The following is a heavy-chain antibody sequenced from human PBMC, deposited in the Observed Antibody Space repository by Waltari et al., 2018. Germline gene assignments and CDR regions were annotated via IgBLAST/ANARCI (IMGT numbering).Heavy chain of an antibody. J-gene: IGHJ4*02. V-gene: IGHV3-21*01. CDR1: GFTFSSYS. D-gene: IGHD7-27*01. CDR2: ISSTGSYT. Sequence: EVQLVESGGGLVKHGGSLRPSCAAAGFTFSSYSMNWVRQAPGKGLEWVSSISSTGSYTHYADSVKGRFTISRDNAKNSLYLQMNSLRAEDTAVYYCARGGWGFYLDDWGQGTLVTFSS. CDR3: ARGGWGFYLDD.